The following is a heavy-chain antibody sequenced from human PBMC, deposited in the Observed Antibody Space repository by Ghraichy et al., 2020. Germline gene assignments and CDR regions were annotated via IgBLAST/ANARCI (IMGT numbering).Heavy chain of an antibody. D-gene: IGHD1-26*01. J-gene: IGHJ4*02. CDR3: AKDSRGATDF. CDR1: GFFFSSFA. Sequence: GESLNISCAASGFFFSSFAMSWVRQAPGKGLEWVSTISNSGTGTYYADSVKGRFTISRDNSKNTLYLQMNSLRTEDTAVYYCAKDSRGATDFWGRGTLVTVSS. V-gene: IGHV3-23*01. CDR2: ISNSGTGT.